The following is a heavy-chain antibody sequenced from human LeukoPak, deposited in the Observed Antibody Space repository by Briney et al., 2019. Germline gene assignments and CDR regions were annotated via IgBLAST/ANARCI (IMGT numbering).Heavy chain of an antibody. CDR3: ARDSGEAEVPAAMFDY. Sequence: MTSETLSLTCAVYGVSFSGYYWSWIRQPPGKGPEWIGEINHSGSNNYNPPLKSRVTIPVDTSKNQFSLKLSSVTAADTAVYYCARDSGEAEVPAAMFDYGGQGTLVTVSS. J-gene: IGHJ4*02. CDR2: INHSGSN. V-gene: IGHV4-34*01. CDR1: GVSFSGYY. D-gene: IGHD2-2*01.